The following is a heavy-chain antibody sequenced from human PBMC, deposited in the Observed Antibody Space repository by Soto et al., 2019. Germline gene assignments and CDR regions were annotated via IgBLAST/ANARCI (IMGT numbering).Heavy chain of an antibody. J-gene: IGHJ4*02. CDR3: ARRRGDYYDSSGYYFDY. V-gene: IGHV1-69*06. Sequence: SVKVSCKASGGTFSSYAISCVLQAPVQWLEWMGGIIPIFGTANYAQKFQGRVTITADKSTSTAYMELSSLRSEDTAVYYCARRRGDYYDSSGYYFDYWGQGTLVTVSS. CDR2: IIPIFGTA. D-gene: IGHD3-22*01. CDR1: GGTFSSYA.